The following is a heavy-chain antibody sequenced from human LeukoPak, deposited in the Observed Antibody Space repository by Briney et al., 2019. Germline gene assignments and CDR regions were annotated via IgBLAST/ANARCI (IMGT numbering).Heavy chain of an antibody. CDR1: GFTFSSYA. CDR2: ISYDGSNK. CDR3: AREPYYDYVWGSYRNYYFDY. V-gene: IGHV3-30-3*01. J-gene: IGHJ4*02. D-gene: IGHD3-16*02. Sequence: HPGGSLRLSCAASGFTFSSYAMHWVRQAPGKGLEWVAVISYDGSNKYYADSVKGRFTISRDNSKNTLYLQMNSLRAEDTAVYYCAREPYYDYVWGSYRNYYFDYWGQGTLVTVSS.